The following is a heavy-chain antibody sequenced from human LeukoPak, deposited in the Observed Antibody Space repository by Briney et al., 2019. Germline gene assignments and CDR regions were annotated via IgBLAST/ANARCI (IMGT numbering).Heavy chain of an antibody. CDR3: ARTLGYCSGGSCYRWFDP. CDR2: IYYSGST. V-gene: IGHV4-59*08. CDR1: GGSISSYY. Sequence: PSETLSLTCTVSGGSISSYYWNWIRQPPGKGLEWIGYIYYSGSTNYNPSLKSRVTISVDTSKNQFSLKLSSVTAADTAVYYCARTLGYCSGGSCYRWFDPWGQGTLVTVSS. D-gene: IGHD2-15*01. J-gene: IGHJ5*02.